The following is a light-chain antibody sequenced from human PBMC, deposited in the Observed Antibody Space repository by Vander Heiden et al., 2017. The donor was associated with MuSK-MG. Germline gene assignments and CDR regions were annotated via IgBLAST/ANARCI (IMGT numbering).Light chain of an antibody. Sequence: DIQMTQSPSSPSASVGDRVTITCRASQSIRSYLNWYQQKPGKAPKLLIYAASSLQSGVPSRFSGSGSGTDFILTISSLQPEDFATYYCQQSYSTPFTFGPGTKVDIK. CDR2: AAS. CDR3: QQSYSTPFT. J-gene: IGKJ3*01. V-gene: IGKV1-39*01. CDR1: QSIRSY.